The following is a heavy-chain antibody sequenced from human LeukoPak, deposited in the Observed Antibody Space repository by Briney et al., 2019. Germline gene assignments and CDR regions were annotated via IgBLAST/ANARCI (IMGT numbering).Heavy chain of an antibody. CDR3: ARDSTVAGWGYAFDI. J-gene: IGHJ3*02. V-gene: IGHV4-34*01. D-gene: IGHD4-11*01. CDR2: INHSRGT. Sequence: SETLSLTCAVYGGTFSHYYWTWIRQPPGKGLEWIGEINHSRGTNFNPSLKSRVTISVDTSKNQFSLKLSSVTAADTAVYYCARDSTVAGWGYAFDIWGQGTMVTVSS. CDR1: GGTFSHYY.